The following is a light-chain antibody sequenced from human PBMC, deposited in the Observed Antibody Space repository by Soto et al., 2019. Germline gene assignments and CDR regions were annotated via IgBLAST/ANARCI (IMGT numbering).Light chain of an antibody. CDR3: AAWDDSLSALV. Sequence: QSVLTQPPSASGTPGQRVTISCSGSSSNIGSNYVYWYQQLPGTAPKLLIYRNNQRPSGVPDRFSGSKSGTSASLAISGLRSDDEADYYCAAWDDSLSALVFGTGTKVTVL. J-gene: IGLJ1*01. CDR2: RNN. CDR1: SSNIGSNY. V-gene: IGLV1-47*01.